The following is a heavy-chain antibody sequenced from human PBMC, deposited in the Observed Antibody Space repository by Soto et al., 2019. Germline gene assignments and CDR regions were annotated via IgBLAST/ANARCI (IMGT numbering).Heavy chain of an antibody. CDR1: GFTFSSYW. Sequence: GGSLRLSCAASGFTFSSYWMSWVRQAPGKGLEWVANIKQDGSEKYYVDSVKGRFTISRDNAKNSLYLQMNSLRAEDTAVYYCARESEDLTSNFDYWGQGTLVTVSS. CDR3: ARESEDLTSNFDY. J-gene: IGHJ4*02. V-gene: IGHV3-7*01. CDR2: IKQDGSEK.